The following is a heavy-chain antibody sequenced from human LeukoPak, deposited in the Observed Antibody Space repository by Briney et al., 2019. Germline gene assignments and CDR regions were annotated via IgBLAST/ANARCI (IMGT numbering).Heavy chain of an antibody. V-gene: IGHV4-30-2*01. Sequence: SQTLSLTCAVSGGSISSGGYSWSWIRQPPGKGLEWIGYIYHSGSTYYNPSLKSRVTISVDRSKSQFSLKLSSVTAADTAVYYCASGVATIRWYCDLWGRGSLVTVSS. J-gene: IGHJ2*01. D-gene: IGHD5-24*01. CDR1: GGSISSGGYS. CDR2: IYHSGST. CDR3: ASGVATIRWYCDL.